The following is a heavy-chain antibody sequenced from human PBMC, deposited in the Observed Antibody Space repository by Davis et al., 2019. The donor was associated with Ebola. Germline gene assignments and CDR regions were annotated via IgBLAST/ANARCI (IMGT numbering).Heavy chain of an antibody. J-gene: IGHJ6*03. CDR1: GFTFSSYW. Sequence: PGGSLRLSCAASGFTFSSYWMSWVRQAPGKGLEWVANIKQDGSEKYYVDSVKGRFTISRDNAKNSLYLQMNSLRAEDTAVYYCARDQYQLLFNYYYYYMDVWGKGTTVTVSS. V-gene: IGHV3-7*01. D-gene: IGHD2-2*01. CDR3: ARDQYQLLFNYYYYYMDV. CDR2: IKQDGSEK.